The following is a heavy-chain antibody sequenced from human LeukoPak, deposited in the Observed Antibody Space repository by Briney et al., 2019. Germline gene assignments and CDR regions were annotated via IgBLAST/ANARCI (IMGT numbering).Heavy chain of an antibody. J-gene: IGHJ4*02. CDR1: GGSISSGGYS. CDR2: IYHSGST. Sequence: SETLSLTCAVSGGSISSGGYSWSWIRQPPGKGLEWIGYIYHSGSTYYNPSLKSRVTISVDRSKNQFSLKLSSVTAADTAVYCCARATYGDYFDYWGQGTLVTVSS. D-gene: IGHD4-17*01. CDR3: ARATYGDYFDY. V-gene: IGHV4-30-2*01.